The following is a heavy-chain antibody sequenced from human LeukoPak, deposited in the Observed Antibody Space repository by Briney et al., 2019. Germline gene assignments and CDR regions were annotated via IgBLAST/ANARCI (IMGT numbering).Heavy chain of an antibody. CDR3: ARDPTEGVTEYFQH. CDR2: INPNSGGT. J-gene: IGHJ1*01. D-gene: IGHD3-10*01. Sequence: GASVKVSCKASGYTFTGYYMHWVRQAPGQGLEWMGWINPNSGGTNYAQKFQGRVTMTRDTSISTAYMELSRLRSDDTAVYYCARDPTEGVTEYFQHWGQGTLVTVSS. CDR1: GYTFTGYY. V-gene: IGHV1-2*02.